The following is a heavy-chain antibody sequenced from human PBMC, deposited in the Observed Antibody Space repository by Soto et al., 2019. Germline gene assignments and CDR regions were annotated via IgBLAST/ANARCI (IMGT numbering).Heavy chain of an antibody. Sequence: PGGSLRLSCAASGFTFSSYAMHWVRQAPGKGLEWVAVISYDGSNKYYADSVKGRFTISRDNSKNTLYLQMNSLRAEDTAVYYCARVPAAKDSSSWFGWFDPWGQGTLVTVSS. V-gene: IGHV3-30-3*01. J-gene: IGHJ5*02. D-gene: IGHD6-6*01. CDR1: GFTFSSYA. CDR3: ARVPAAKDSSSWFGWFDP. CDR2: ISYDGSNK.